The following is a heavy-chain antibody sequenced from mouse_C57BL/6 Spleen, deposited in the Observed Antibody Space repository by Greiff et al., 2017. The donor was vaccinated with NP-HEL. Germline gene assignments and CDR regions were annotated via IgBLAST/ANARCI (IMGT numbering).Heavy chain of an antibody. D-gene: IGHD2-4*01. CDR3: ARRGYYDYNSLAY. CDR1: GYTFTSYW. CDR2: IDPSDSYP. Sequence: QVQLQQPGAELVMPGASVKLSCKASGYTFTSYWMHWVKQRPGQGLEWIGEIDPSDSYPNYNQKFKGKSTLTVDKSSSTAYMQLSSLTSEDSAVYYCARRGYYDYNSLAYWGQGTLVTVSA. J-gene: IGHJ3*01. V-gene: IGHV1-69*01.